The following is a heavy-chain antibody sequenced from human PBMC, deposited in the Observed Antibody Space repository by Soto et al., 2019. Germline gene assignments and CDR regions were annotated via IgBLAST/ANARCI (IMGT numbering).Heavy chain of an antibody. CDR1: GGSISSYY. J-gene: IGHJ5*02. Sequence: QVQLQESGPGLVKPSETLSLTCTVSGGSISSYYWSWIRQPPGKGLEWIGYIYYSGSTHYNPSLKSRVTISVDTSKNQFSLKLSSVTAADTAVYYCARDWTGSSGHNWFDPWGQGTLVTVSS. CDR3: ARDWTGSSGHNWFDP. CDR2: IYYSGST. D-gene: IGHD6-19*01. V-gene: IGHV4-59*01.